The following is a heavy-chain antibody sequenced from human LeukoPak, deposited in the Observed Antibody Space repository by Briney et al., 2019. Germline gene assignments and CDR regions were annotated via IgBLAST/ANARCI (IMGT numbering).Heavy chain of an antibody. Sequence: ASVKVSCKASGYTFTGYYMHWVRQAPGQGLEWMGWINPNSGGTTYAQKFQGRVTMTRDTSISTAYMELSRLRSDDTAVYYCARVRTGDFNFDYWGQGTLVTVSS. D-gene: IGHD7-27*01. V-gene: IGHV1-2*02. CDR2: INPNSGGT. CDR3: ARVRTGDFNFDY. J-gene: IGHJ4*02. CDR1: GYTFTGYY.